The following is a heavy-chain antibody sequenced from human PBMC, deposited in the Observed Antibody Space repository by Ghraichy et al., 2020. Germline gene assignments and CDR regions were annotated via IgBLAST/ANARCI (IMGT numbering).Heavy chain of an antibody. D-gene: IGHD5-18*01. CDR1: GGSISSYY. Sequence: SETLSLTCTVSGGSISSYYWSWIRQPPGKGLEWIGYIYYSGSTNYNPSLKSRVTISVDTSKNQFSLKLSSVTAADTAVYYCARQRIQLRNWYFDLSGRGTLVTVSS. J-gene: IGHJ2*01. V-gene: IGHV4-59*08. CDR3: ARQRIQLRNWYFDL. CDR2: IYYSGST.